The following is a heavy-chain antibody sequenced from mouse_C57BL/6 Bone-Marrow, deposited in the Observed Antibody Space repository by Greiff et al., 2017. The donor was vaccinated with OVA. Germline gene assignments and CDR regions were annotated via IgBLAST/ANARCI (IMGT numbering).Heavy chain of an antibody. CDR1: GYTFTSYW. CDR2: IDPSDSYT. Sequence: QVQLQQPGAELVMPGASVKLSCKASGYTFTSYWMHWVKQRPGQGLEWIGEIDPSDSYTNYNQKFKGKTTLTVDKSSSTAYMQLSSLTSEDSAVYYCAIDHYSNPFDYWGQGTTLTVSS. V-gene: IGHV1-69*01. D-gene: IGHD2-5*01. J-gene: IGHJ2*01. CDR3: AIDHYSNPFDY.